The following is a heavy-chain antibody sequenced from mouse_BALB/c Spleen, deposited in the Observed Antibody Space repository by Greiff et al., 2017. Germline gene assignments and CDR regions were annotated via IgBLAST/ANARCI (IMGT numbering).Heavy chain of an antibody. Sequence: VQLKESGAELVKPGASVKLSCTASGFNIKDTYMHWVKQRPEQGLEWIGRIDPANGNTKYDPKFQGKATITADTSSNTAYLQLSSLTSEDTAVYYCAREEGITTWFAYWGQGTLVTVSA. V-gene: IGHV14-3*02. CDR1: GFNIKDTY. CDR3: AREEGITTWFAY. D-gene: IGHD2-4*01. CDR2: IDPANGNT. J-gene: IGHJ3*01.